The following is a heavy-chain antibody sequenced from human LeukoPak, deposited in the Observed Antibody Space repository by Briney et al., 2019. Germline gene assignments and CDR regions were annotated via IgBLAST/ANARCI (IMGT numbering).Heavy chain of an antibody. D-gene: IGHD4-11*01. CDR2: IKQDGSEK. J-gene: IGHJ4*02. V-gene: IGHV3-7*01. CDR1: KFTFSNYW. Sequence: GGSLRLSCAASKFTFSNYWMSWVRQAPGKGLEWVANIKQDGSEKYSVDSVKGRFTISRDNAKNSLYLQMNSLRAEDTAVYYCARGTPTTRDFDYWGQGTLVTVSS. CDR3: ARGTPTTRDFDY.